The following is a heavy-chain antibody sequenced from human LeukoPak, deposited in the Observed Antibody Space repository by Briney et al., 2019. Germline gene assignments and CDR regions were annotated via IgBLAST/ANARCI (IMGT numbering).Heavy chain of an antibody. CDR2: IIPILGIA. CDR1: GGTFSSYA. CDR3: ASPRIAVAGTGVYFDY. J-gene: IGHJ4*02. V-gene: IGHV1-69*04. D-gene: IGHD6-19*01. Sequence: SVKVSCKASGGTFSSYAISWVRQAPGQGLEWMGRIIPILGIANYAQKFQGRVTITADKSTSTAYMELSSLRSEDTAVYYCASPRIAVAGTGVYFDYWGQGTLVTVSS.